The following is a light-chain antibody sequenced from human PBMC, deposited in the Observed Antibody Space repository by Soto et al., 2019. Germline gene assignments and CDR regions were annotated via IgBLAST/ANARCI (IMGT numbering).Light chain of an antibody. V-gene: IGKV3-15*01. Sequence: EIVMTQSPTTLSASPGERATLSCRASQSISNNLAWYQQKPGQAPRFLIYGASARATGIPARSSGSGSGTEFTLTISSLQSEDFAVYYCQQYNDWPRTFGQGTKVEI. CDR1: QSISNN. CDR3: QQYNDWPRT. CDR2: GAS. J-gene: IGKJ1*01.